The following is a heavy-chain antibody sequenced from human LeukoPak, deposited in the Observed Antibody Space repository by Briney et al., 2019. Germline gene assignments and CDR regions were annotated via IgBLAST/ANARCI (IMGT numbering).Heavy chain of an antibody. V-gene: IGHV3-23*01. D-gene: IGHD4-17*01. J-gene: IGHJ4*02. CDR1: GVTFMAYA. CDR2: ISGSGGST. CDR3: AKPIYTYGDYLTPDY. Sequence: GGSLRLSCAPPGVTFMAYAISCGRQAPGKGLEWVSAISGSGGSTYYAASVKGRFTISRDNSKNTLYLQMNSLRAEDTAVYYCAKPIYTYGDYLTPDYWGQGTLVTVSS.